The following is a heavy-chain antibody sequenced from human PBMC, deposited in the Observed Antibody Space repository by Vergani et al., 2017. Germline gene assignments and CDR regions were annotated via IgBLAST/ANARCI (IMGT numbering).Heavy chain of an antibody. CDR2: IYYSGST. V-gene: IGHV4-31*03. CDR3: ASLLVGTSYYDFWSGRRGMDV. CDR1: GGSLSSGGYY. J-gene: IGHJ6*02. D-gene: IGHD3-3*01. Sequence: QVQLQESGPGLVKPSQTLSLTCTVSGGSLSSGGYYWSWIRQHPGKGLEWIGYIYYSGSTYYNPSLKSRVTISVDTSKNQFSLKLSSVTAADTAVYYCASLLVGTSYYDFWSGRRGMDVWGQGTTVTVSS.